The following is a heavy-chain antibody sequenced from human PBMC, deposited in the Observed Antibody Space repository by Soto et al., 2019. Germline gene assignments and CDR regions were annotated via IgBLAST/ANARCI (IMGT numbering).Heavy chain of an antibody. Sequence: QVQLVESGGGVVQPGRSLRLSCAASAFPFTTYGMHWVREGPGKGLEWVAVRSYDGSNKYYADSVKGRFTISRDNSKNTLYLQMNSLRPEDTALYYCVGGQYYFDYRGQGTLVTVSS. J-gene: IGHJ4*02. CDR1: AFPFTTYG. V-gene: IGHV3-30*03. D-gene: IGHD3-10*01. CDR2: RSYDGSNK. CDR3: VGGQYYFDY.